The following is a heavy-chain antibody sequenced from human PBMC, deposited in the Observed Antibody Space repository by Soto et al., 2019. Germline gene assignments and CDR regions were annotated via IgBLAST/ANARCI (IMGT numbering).Heavy chain of an antibody. CDR3: ARERIAARHFDY. J-gene: IGHJ4*02. V-gene: IGHV4-34*01. CDR1: GGSISSGAYS. D-gene: IGHD6-6*01. CDR2: INHSGST. Sequence: SETLPLTCAVSGGSISSGAYSWSWIRQPPGKGLEWIGEINHSGSTNYNPSLKSRVTISVDTSKNQFSLKLSSVTAADTAVYYCARERIAARHFDYWGQGTLVTVSS.